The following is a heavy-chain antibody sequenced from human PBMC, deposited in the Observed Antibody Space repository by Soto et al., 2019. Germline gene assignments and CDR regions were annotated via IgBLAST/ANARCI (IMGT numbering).Heavy chain of an antibody. J-gene: IGHJ6*02. CDR1: GYTFTGYY. Sequence: ASVKVSCKASGYTFTGYYMHWVRQAPGQGLEWMGWINPNSGGTNYAQKFQGWVTMTRDTSISTAYMELSRLRSDDTAVYYCARGWPVLLWFGELRLAYYYYGMDVWGQGTTVTVSS. V-gene: IGHV1-2*04. CDR3: ARGWPVLLWFGELRLAYYYYGMDV. D-gene: IGHD3-10*01. CDR2: INPNSGGT.